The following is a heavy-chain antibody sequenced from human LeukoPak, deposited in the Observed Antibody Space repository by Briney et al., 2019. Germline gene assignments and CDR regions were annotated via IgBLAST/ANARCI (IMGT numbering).Heavy chain of an antibody. CDR1: GDSISNIHW. J-gene: IGHJ3*02. D-gene: IGHD2-2*01. CDR3: ARGNRPDCSSTSCYDDAFDI. V-gene: IGHV3-48*04. Sequence: ETLSLTCALSGDSISNIHWWSWVRQPPGKGLEWVSYISSSSSTIYYADSVKGRFTISRDNAKNSLYLQMNSLRAEDTAVYYCARGNRPDCSSTSCYDDAFDIWGQGTMVTVSS. CDR2: ISSSSSTI.